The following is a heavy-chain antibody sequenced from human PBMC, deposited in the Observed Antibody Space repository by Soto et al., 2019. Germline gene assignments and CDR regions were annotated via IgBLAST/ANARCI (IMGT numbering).Heavy chain of an antibody. CDR3: ARDLDYGDYLSWFDP. V-gene: IGHV1-69*13. J-gene: IGHJ5*02. CDR1: GGTFSSYA. Sequence: SVKVSCKASGGTFSSYAISWVRQAPGQGLEWMGGIIPIFGTANYSQKFQGRGTITADESTSTAYMELSSLRSEDPAVYYCARDLDYGDYLSWFDPWGQGTLVTASS. CDR2: IIPIFGTA. D-gene: IGHD4-17*01.